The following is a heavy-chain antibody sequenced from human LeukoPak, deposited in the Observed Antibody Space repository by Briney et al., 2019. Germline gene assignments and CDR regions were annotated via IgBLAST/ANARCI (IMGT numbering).Heavy chain of an antibody. D-gene: IGHD4-11*01. J-gene: IGHJ6*04. CDR1: GFTFSDYY. Sequence: GGSLRLSCAASGFTFSDYYMSWIRQAPGKGLEWVSYISSGASTISYADSVKGRFTISRDNAKNSVYLQMNSLRAEDTAAYYCARRRNTGTDVWGKGTTVTVSS. CDR3: ARRRNTGTDV. V-gene: IGHV3-11*01. CDR2: ISSGASTI.